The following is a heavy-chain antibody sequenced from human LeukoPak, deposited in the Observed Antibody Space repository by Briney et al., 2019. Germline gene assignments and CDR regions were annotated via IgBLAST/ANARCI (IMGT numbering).Heavy chain of an antibody. Sequence: SQTLSLTCSVSGGSLSSGNYYWSWIRQPAGKGLEWIGYIYYSGSTNYNPSLKSRVTISVDTSKNQFSLKLSSVTAADTAVYYCATVDSYGYIFDYWGQGTLVTVSS. V-gene: IGHV4-61*10. D-gene: IGHD5-18*01. CDR3: ATVDSYGYIFDY. CDR1: GGSLSSGNYY. J-gene: IGHJ4*02. CDR2: IYYSGST.